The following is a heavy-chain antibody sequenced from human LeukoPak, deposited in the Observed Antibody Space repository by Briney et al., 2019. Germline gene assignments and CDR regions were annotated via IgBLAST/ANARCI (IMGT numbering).Heavy chain of an antibody. CDR3: ARRSYYDLDYFDY. Sequence: PGGSLRLSCVASGFTFSSYAMSWVRQAPGKGLEWVSAISGSGGSTYYADSVKGRFTISRDNSKNTLYLQMNSLRAEDTAVYYCARRSYYDLDYFDYWGQGTLVTASS. CDR2: ISGSGGST. J-gene: IGHJ4*02. CDR1: GFTFSSYA. V-gene: IGHV3-23*01. D-gene: IGHD1-26*01.